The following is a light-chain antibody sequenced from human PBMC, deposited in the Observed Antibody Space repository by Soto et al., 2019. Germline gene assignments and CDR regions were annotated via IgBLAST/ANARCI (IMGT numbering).Light chain of an antibody. V-gene: IGKV3-15*01. J-gene: IGKJ1*01. CDR1: QSVGSD. CDR2: GAS. CDR3: QQYNDWPPWT. Sequence: EIVMTQSPATLSVSPGERATLSCRASQSVGSDLAWYQQKPGQAPRLLMYGASTRAADIPARFSGSGSGTEFSLSISSLQSEDFAIYYCQQYNDWPPWTFGQGTKVEIK.